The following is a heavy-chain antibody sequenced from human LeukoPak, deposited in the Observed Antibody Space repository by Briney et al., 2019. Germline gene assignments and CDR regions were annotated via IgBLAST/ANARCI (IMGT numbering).Heavy chain of an antibody. CDR2: IKSKTDGGTT. CDR3: ATIGYYYDSSGYYY. Sequence: GGSLRLSCAASGFTFSNAWMSWVRQAPGKGLEWVGRIKSKTDGGTTDYAAPVKGRFTISRDDSKNTLYLQMNSLKTEDTAVYYCATIGYYYDSSGYYYWGQGTLVTVSS. CDR1: GFTFSNAW. D-gene: IGHD3-22*01. J-gene: IGHJ4*02. V-gene: IGHV3-15*01.